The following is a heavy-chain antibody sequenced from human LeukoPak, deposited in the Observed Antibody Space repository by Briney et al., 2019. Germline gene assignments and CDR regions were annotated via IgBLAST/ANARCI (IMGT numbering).Heavy chain of an antibody. J-gene: IGHJ6*02. CDR3: ARQSNYDFWRGSYYYGMDV. CDR2: IYYSGST. CDR1: GGSFSGYY. D-gene: IGHD3-3*01. V-gene: IGHV4-59*08. Sequence: SETLSLTCAVYGGSFSGYYWSWIRQPPGKGLEWIGYIYYSGSTNYNPSLKSRVTISVDTSKNQFSLKLSSVTAADTAVYYCARQSNYDFWRGSYYYGMDVWGQGTTVTVSS.